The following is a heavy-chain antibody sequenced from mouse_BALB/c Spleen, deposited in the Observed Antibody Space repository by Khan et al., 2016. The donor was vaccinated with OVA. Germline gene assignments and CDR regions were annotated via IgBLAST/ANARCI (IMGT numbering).Heavy chain of an antibody. CDR3: AKQAYYHYNVRDN. V-gene: IGHV2-6-1*01. CDR2: IWRDGST. CDR1: GFSLTNSG. J-gene: IGHJ4*01. D-gene: IGHD2-10*01. Sequence: QVQLKQPGPGLVAPSQSLSITCTISGFSLTNSGIHWVRQPPGKGLEWLVMIWRDGSTTYNSALKSRLTITKDNSNSKVYLKRNSLQTDDTGIYFCAKQAYYHYNVRDNWGQGTSVTVSS.